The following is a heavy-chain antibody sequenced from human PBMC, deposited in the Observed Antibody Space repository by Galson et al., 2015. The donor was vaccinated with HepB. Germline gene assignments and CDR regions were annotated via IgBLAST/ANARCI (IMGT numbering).Heavy chain of an antibody. D-gene: IGHD6-6*01. J-gene: IGHJ6*02. CDR2: TSYTGGTK. Sequence: SLRLSCAASGFTFNDYAMHWVRQAPGKGLEWVALTSYTGGTKYYADSVKGRFTISRDSSKNTLYLQMSSLRLEDTAIYFCAREEEFSRRWNSFGLDVWGQGTAVTVSS. CDR1: GFTFNDYA. CDR3: AREEEFSRRWNSFGLDV. V-gene: IGHV3-30*04.